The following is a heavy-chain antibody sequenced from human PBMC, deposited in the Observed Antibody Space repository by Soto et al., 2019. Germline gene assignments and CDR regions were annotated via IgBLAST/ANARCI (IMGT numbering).Heavy chain of an antibody. J-gene: IGHJ6*02. CDR3: ARTAAAGKYYYGVDV. D-gene: IGHD6-13*01. V-gene: IGHV5-51*01. Sequence: GESLKISCKGSGYSFTSYWIGWMRQMPGKGLEWMGIIYPGDSDTRYSPSFQGQVTISADKSISTAYLQWSSLKASDTAIYYCARTAAAGKYYYGVDVWGQGTTVTVSS. CDR1: GYSFTSYW. CDR2: IYPGDSDT.